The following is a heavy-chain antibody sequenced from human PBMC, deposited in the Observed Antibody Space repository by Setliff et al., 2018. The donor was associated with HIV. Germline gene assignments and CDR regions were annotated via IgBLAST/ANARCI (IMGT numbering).Heavy chain of an antibody. J-gene: IGHJ4*02. V-gene: IGHV4-39*01. CDR3: ARLSSYRSSSYYFDY. Sequence: PSETLSLTCTVSGGSISSGTSYWGWIRQPPGKGLEWIGNIYHSGSTLYKPSLKSRVTMSVDTSKNQFSLKLNSVTAADTAVYHCARLSSYRSSSYYFDYWGQGALVTVSS. CDR2: IYHSGST. CDR1: GGSISSGTSY. D-gene: IGHD6-6*01.